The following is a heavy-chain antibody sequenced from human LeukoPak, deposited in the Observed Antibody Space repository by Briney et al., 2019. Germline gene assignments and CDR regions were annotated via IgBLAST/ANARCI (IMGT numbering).Heavy chain of an antibody. J-gene: IGHJ4*02. V-gene: IGHV4-39*07. D-gene: IGHD3-22*01. CDR3: ARAADSSGYYYDLPFDY. Sequence: SETLSPTWTVPGGSISSSTCYWGWIRQPPGKGLEWIGSIYYSGSTYYNPSLKSRVTISVDTSKNQFSLKLSSVTAADTAVYYCARAADSSGYYYDLPFDYWGQGTLVTVSS. CDR2: IYYSGST. CDR1: GGSISSSTCY.